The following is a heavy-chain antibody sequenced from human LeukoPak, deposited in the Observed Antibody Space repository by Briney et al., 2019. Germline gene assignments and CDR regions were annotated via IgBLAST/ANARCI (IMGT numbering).Heavy chain of an antibody. CDR3: AKEGGYCSSTSCYEIY. D-gene: IGHD2-2*01. V-gene: IGHV3-64*01. Sequence: GGSLRLSCAASGFAFSSYAMHWVRQAPGKGLEYVSAISSNGGSTYYANSVKGRFTISRDNSKNTLYLQMNSLRAEDTAVYYCAKEGGYCSSTSCYEIYWGQGTLVTVSS. CDR2: ISSNGGST. J-gene: IGHJ4*02. CDR1: GFAFSSYA.